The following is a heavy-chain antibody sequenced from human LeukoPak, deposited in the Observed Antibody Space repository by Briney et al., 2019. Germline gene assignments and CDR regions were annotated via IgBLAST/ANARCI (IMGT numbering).Heavy chain of an antibody. J-gene: IGHJ5*02. D-gene: IGHD3-10*01. CDR1: GGSISSGDYY. CDR2: IYYSGST. V-gene: IGHV4-30-4*08. Sequence: SETLSLTCTVPGGSISSGDYYWSWIRQPPGKGLEWIGYIYYSGSTYYNPSLKSRVTISVDTSKNQFSLKLSSVTAADTAVYYCARGITMVRGALDPWGQGTLVTVSS. CDR3: ARGITMVRGALDP.